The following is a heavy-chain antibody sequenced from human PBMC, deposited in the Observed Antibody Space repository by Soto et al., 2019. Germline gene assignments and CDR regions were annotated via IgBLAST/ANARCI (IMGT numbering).Heavy chain of an antibody. V-gene: IGHV4-28*03. D-gene: IGHD3-10*01. J-gene: IGHJ4*02. Sequence: QVQLQESGPGLVKPSDTLSLTCAVSGYSISSSNWWGWIRQPPGKGLEWIGYIYYSGSTYYNPSLMSRVTMSVDTSKNQCSLKLSSVTAVDTAVYYCAIDSYGSGSYNDYWGQGTLVTVSS. CDR2: IYYSGST. CDR1: GYSISSSNW. CDR3: AIDSYGSGSYNDY.